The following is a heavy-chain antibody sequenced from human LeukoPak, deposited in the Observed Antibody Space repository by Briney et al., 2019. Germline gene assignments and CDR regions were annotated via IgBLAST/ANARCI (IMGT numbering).Heavy chain of an antibody. J-gene: IGHJ3*02. CDR2: ISAYNGNT. V-gene: IGHV1-18*01. Sequence: ASVKVSCKASGGTFSSYAISWVRQAPGQGLEWMGWISAYNGNTNYAQKLQGRVTMTTDTSTSTAYMELRSLRSDDTAVYYCARFLSSSFRGDAFDIWGQGTMVTVSS. CDR3: ARFLSSSFRGDAFDI. CDR1: GGTFSSYA. D-gene: IGHD6-13*01.